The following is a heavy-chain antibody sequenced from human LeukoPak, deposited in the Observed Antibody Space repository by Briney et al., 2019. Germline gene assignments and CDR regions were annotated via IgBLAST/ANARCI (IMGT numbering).Heavy chain of an antibody. CDR3: ARVWGDYVAFDI. J-gene: IGHJ3*02. V-gene: IGHV1-8*01. CDR2: MNPYSANT. Sequence: ASVKVSCKASGYTFTSYDVNWVRQATGRGLEWMGWMNPYSANTGYAQKFQGRVTMTRNTSISTAYMELSSLTSEDTAVYYCARVWGDYVAFDIWGQGTMVTVSS. CDR1: GYTFTSYD. D-gene: IGHD4-17*01.